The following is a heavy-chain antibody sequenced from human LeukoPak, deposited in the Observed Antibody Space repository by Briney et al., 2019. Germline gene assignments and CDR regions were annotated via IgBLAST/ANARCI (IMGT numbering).Heavy chain of an antibody. CDR1: GFTFSSYS. J-gene: IGHJ3*02. Sequence: GSLRLSCAASGFTFSSYSMNWVRQAPGKGLEWVSSISSSSSYIYYADSVKGRFTISRDNAKNSLYLQMNSLRAEDTAVYYCARDVLWFGELLLSGAFDIWGQGTMVTISS. D-gene: IGHD3-10*01. V-gene: IGHV3-21*01. CDR2: ISSSSSYI. CDR3: ARDVLWFGELLLSGAFDI.